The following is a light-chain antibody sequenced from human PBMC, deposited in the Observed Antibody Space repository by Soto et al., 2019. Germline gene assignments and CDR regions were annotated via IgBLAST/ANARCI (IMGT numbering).Light chain of an antibody. J-gene: IGKJ1*01. CDR2: AVS. V-gene: IGKV2D-29*01. Sequence: IVMTRTPLSLSVTPGEPASISGKSSQSVLQSDRNTQLYWYLWKPGQPSLLLIYAVSNQFSGVTDRFSGTGSGTDSTLKITRVEAEDVGVYYSMQSIQLPRTFCQGTKVEIK. CDR1: QSVLQSDRNTQ. CDR3: MQSIQLPRT.